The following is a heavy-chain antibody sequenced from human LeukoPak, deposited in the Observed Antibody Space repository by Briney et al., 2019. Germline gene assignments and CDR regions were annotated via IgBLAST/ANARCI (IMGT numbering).Heavy chain of an antibody. V-gene: IGHV1-69*13. CDR2: IIPIFGTA. CDR1: GGTFSSYA. D-gene: IGHD6-19*01. CDR3: ATDGVAGYYYYYGMDV. J-gene: IGHJ6*02. Sequence: GASVKVSCKASGGTFSSYAISWVRQAPGQGLEWMGGIIPIFGTAKYAQKFQGGVTITADESTSTAYMELSSLRSEDTAVYYYATDGVAGYYYYYGMDVWGQGTTVTVSS.